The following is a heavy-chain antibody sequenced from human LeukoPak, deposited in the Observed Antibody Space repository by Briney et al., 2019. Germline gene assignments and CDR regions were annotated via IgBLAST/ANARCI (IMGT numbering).Heavy chain of an antibody. V-gene: IGHV5-51*01. J-gene: IGHJ3*02. CDR2: IYPGDSDT. CDR3: ARHRSSADDAFDI. D-gene: IGHD6-19*01. Sequence: GESLQISCKGSGYSFTSYWIGWVRQLPGKGLEWMGIIYPGDSDTRYSPSFQGQVTISADKSISTAYLQWSSLKASDTAMYYCARHRSSADDAFDIWGQGTMVTVSS. CDR1: GYSFTSYW.